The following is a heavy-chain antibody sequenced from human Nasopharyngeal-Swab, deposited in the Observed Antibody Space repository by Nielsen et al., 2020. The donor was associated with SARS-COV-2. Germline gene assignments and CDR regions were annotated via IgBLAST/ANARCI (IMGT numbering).Heavy chain of an antibody. J-gene: IGHJ3*02. CDR1: GSSLSTSGMC. CDR2: IDWDDDK. D-gene: IGHD6-13*01. V-gene: IGHV2-70*01. CDR3: ARTPPTIAAHAFDI. Sequence: SGPTLVKPTRTLTLTCTFSGSSLSTSGMCVSWIRQPPGKALEWLALIDWDDDKYYSTSLKTRLTISKDTSKNQVVLTVTDMDPVDTATYYCARTPPTIAAHAFDIWGQGTMVTVSS.